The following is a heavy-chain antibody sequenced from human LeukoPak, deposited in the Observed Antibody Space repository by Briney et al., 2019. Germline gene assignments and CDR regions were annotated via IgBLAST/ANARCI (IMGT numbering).Heavy chain of an antibody. D-gene: IGHD6-19*01. CDR3: AKDVTAAVAGELDY. Sequence: GGSLRLSCAASGFTFSSYAMSWVRQAPGKGLEWVSAISGSGGSTYYADSVKGRFTISRDNSKNTLYLQMNSLRAEDTAVYYCAKDVTAAVAGELDYWGQGTTVTVSS. CDR1: GFTFSSYA. V-gene: IGHV3-23*01. J-gene: IGHJ4*02. CDR2: ISGSGGST.